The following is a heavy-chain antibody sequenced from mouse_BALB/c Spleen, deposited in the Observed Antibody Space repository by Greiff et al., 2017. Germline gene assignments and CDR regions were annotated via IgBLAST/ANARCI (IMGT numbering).Heavy chain of an antibody. J-gene: IGHJ2*01. CDR3: ARGTTYYFDY. V-gene: IGHV5-4*02. CDR2: ISDGGSYT. D-gene: IGHD2-14*01. CDR1: GFTFSDYY. Sequence: EVMLVESGGGLVKPGGSLKLSCAASGFTFSDYYMYWVRQTPEKRLEWVATISDGGSYTYYPDSVKGRFTISKDNAKNNLYLQMSSLKSEDTAMYCCARGTTYYFDYWGQGTTLTVSS.